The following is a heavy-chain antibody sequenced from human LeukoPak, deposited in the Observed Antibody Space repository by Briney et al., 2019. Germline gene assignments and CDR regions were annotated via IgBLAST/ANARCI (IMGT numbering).Heavy chain of an antibody. J-gene: IGHJ6*03. CDR3: AREVRVVASYYYYMDV. Sequence: SETLSLTCTASGGSISSQYWSWIRQPPGKGPEWIGYIYYSGSTNYNPSLKSRVTISVDTSKNQFSLKLSSVTAADTAVYYCAREVRVVASYYYYMDVWGKGTTVTVSS. CDR2: IYYSGST. D-gene: IGHD6-6*01. CDR1: GGSISSQY. V-gene: IGHV4-59*11.